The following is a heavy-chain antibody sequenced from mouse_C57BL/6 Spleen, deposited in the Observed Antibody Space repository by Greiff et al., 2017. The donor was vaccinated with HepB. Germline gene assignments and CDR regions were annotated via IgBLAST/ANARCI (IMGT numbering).Heavy chain of an antibody. V-gene: IGHV1-81*01. CDR1: GYTFTSYG. D-gene: IGHD3-1*01. Sequence: QVHVKQSGPELVRPGASVKLSCKASGYTFTSYGMSWVKQRTGQGLEWIGEIYPRSGNTNYNEKFKGKATLTADKSSSTAYMELRSLTSEDSAVYVWAGSGNSNRGDDYWGQGTTLTVSS. J-gene: IGHJ2*01. CDR3: AGSGNSNRGDDY. CDR2: IYPRSGNT.